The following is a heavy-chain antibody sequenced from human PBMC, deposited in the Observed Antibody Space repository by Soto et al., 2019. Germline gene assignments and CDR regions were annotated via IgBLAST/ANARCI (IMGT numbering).Heavy chain of an antibody. V-gene: IGHV4-39*01. CDR2: FYYSGRT. Sequence: SETLSLTCSVSGGAIIIGHYSWGRISQPPREGREWIGTFYYSGRTFYNPSLESRVTISVDPSKNQFSLKVSSVTAADTAVYYCARLGGYCANARCYGYYAMDVWGKGTTVT. CDR3: ARLGGYCANARCYGYYAMDV. D-gene: IGHD2-8*01. CDR1: GGAIIIGHYS. J-gene: IGHJ6*04.